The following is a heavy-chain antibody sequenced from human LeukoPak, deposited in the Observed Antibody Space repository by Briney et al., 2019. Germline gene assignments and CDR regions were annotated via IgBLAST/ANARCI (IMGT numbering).Heavy chain of an antibody. CDR3: ARGVQNYYDSSGYYYYYYYMDV. D-gene: IGHD3-22*01. Sequence: SETLSLTCAVYGGSFSGYYWSWIRQPPGRGLEWIGEINHSGSTNYNPSLKSRVTISVDTSKNQFSLKLSSVTAADTAVYYCARGVQNYYDSSGYYYYYYYMDVWGKGTTVTVSS. CDR2: INHSGST. CDR1: GGSFSGYY. V-gene: IGHV4-34*01. J-gene: IGHJ6*03.